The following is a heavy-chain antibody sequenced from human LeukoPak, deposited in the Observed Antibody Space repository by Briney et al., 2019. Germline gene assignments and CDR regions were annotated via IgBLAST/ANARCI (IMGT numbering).Heavy chain of an antibody. J-gene: IGHJ4*02. CDR3: ARDHIRGSYYHDY. Sequence: GGSLRLSCAASGFTFSSYGMHWVRQAPGKGLEWVAVISYDGSNKYYADSVKGRFTISRDNSKHTPYLQMNSLRAEDTAVYYCARDHIRGSYYHDYWGQGTLVTVSS. D-gene: IGHD1-26*01. V-gene: IGHV3-30*03. CDR2: ISYDGSNK. CDR1: GFTFSSYG.